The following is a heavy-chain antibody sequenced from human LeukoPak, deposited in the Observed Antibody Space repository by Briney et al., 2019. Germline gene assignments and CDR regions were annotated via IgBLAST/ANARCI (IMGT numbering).Heavy chain of an antibody. D-gene: IGHD5-24*01. V-gene: IGHV1-2*02. J-gene: IGHJ4*02. Sequence: GASVTVSCKASGYIFTAYYLHWVRQAPGQGPEWMGWIKADSGDTNYARKFQGRVTMTRDTSITTVYMKLSSLTSDDTAVYYCTRIGDGYPYWGQGSLVTVSS. CDR3: TRIGDGYPY. CDR1: GYIFTAYY. CDR2: IKADSGDT.